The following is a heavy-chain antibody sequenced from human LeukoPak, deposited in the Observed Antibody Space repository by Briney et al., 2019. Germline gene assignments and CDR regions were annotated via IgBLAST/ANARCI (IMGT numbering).Heavy chain of an antibody. CDR3: ASPYDPRSY. V-gene: IGHV3-48*01. CDR1: GFTFSSNS. D-gene: IGHD3-22*01. J-gene: IGHJ4*02. Sequence: PGGSLRLSRAASGFTFSSNSMNWVRQAPGKGLEWVSYISSSGTTIHYADSVRGRFSISRDNAKNSLYLQMNSLRAEDTAVYYCASPYDPRSYWGQGTLVTVSS. CDR2: ISSSGTTI.